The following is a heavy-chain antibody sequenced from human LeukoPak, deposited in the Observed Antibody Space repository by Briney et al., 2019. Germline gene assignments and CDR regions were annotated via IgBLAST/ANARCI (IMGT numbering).Heavy chain of an antibody. J-gene: IGHJ6*03. CDR2: IYYSGST. V-gene: IGHV4-61*05. CDR1: GGSISSSSYY. CDR3: ARVYYYYYYMDV. Sequence: SETLSLTCTVSGGSISSSSYYWGWIRQPPGKGLEWIGYIYYSGSTNYNPSLKSRVTISVDTSKNQFSLKLSSVTAADTAVYYCARVYYYYYYMDVWGKGTTVTVSS.